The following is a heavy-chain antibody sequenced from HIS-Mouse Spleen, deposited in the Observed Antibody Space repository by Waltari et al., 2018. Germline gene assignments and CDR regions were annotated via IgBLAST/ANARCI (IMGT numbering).Heavy chain of an antibody. Sequence: QVQLQQWGAGLLKPSETLSLTCAVYGGSFSGYYWSWIRQPPGKGLEWIGEINHSGSTNYNPSLTSRVTISVDTSKNQFSLKLSSVTAADTAVYYCARDGEDGDHYWGQGTLVTVSS. CDR1: GGSFSGYY. D-gene: IGHD3-10*01. CDR2: INHSGST. V-gene: IGHV4-34*01. CDR3: ARDGEDGDHY. J-gene: IGHJ4*02.